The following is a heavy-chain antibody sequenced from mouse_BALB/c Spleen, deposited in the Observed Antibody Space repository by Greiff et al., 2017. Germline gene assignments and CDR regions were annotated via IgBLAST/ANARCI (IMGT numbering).Heavy chain of an antibody. CDR2: ISSGGST. CDR3: ARGYGNYGYYAMDY. CDR1: GFTFSSYA. J-gene: IGHJ4*01. V-gene: IGHV5-6-5*01. Sequence: DVQLVESGGGLVKPGGSLKLSCAASGFTFSSYAMSWVRQTPEKRLEWVASISSGGSTYYPDSVKGRFTISRDNARNILYLQMSSLRSEDTAMYYCARGYGNYGYYAMDYWGQGTSVTVSS. D-gene: IGHD2-1*01.